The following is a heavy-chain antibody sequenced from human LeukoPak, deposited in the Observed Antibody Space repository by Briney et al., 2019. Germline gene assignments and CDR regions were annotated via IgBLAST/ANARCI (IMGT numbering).Heavy chain of an antibody. CDR1: GFTFSSYW. CDR3: AKCPLLRSFDWSYFDD. V-gene: IGHV3-23*01. Sequence: PGGSLRLPCAASGFTFSSYWMHWVRQAPGKGLEWVSAVSGSGGSTYYADSVKGRFTLSRDNSKNTLYLQMNTLRAEDTAVYYCAKCPLLRSFDWSYFDDWGQGTLVTVSS. CDR2: VSGSGGST. D-gene: IGHD3-9*01. J-gene: IGHJ4*02.